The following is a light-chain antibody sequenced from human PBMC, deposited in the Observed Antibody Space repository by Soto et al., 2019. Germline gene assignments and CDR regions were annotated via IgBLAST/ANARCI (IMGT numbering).Light chain of an antibody. CDR3: QQYNNLWA. CDR2: DVS. Sequence: DIQMTQPPSTLSASVGNTVTIACRASQSFSRWLAWYQQNPGKPPKVLIYDVSRLESGVPSRFSGSGSGTEFTLTISRLQPEDVATYYCQQYNNLWAFGQGTKVDI. J-gene: IGKJ1*01. V-gene: IGKV1-5*01. CDR1: QSFSRW.